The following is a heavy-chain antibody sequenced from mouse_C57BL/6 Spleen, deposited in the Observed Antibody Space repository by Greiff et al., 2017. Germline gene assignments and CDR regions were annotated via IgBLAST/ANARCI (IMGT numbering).Heavy chain of an antibody. CDR1: GFTFSSYA. CDR3: TRDRSNYYFDY. D-gene: IGHD2-5*01. V-gene: IGHV5-9-1*02. CDR2: ISSGGDYI. J-gene: IGHJ2*01. Sequence: EVKLVESGEGLVKPGGSLKLSCAASGFTFSSYAMSWVRQTPEKRLEWVAYISSGGDYIYYADTVKGRFTISRDNARNTLYLQMSSLKSEDTAMYYCTRDRSNYYFDYWGQGTTLTVSS.